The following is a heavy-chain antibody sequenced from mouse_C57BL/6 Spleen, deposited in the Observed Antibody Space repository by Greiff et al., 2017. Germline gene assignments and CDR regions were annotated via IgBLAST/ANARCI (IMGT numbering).Heavy chain of an antibody. CDR2: IDPETGGT. Sequence: QVQLKQSGAELVRPGASVTLSCKASGYTFTDYEMHWVKQTPVHGLEWIGAIDPETGGTAYTQKFKGKAILTADKSSSTAYMELRSLTSEDSAVYYCTRWAMDYWGQGTSVTVSA. CDR3: TRWAMDY. CDR1: GYTFTDYE. J-gene: IGHJ4*01. V-gene: IGHV1-15*01.